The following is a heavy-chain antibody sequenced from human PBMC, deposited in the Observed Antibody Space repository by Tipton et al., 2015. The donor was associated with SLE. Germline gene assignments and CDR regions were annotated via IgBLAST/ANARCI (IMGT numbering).Heavy chain of an antibody. J-gene: IGHJ5*02. D-gene: IGHD1-1*01. V-gene: IGHV5-51*01. CDR2: IYPGYSDT. CDR1: GYRFTTYW. Sequence: QLVQSGAEVKKPGESLKISCKGSGYRFTTYWIAWVRQMPGKGLEWMGIIYPGYSDTRYSPSFQGQVTISADESINTAYLQWSSLKASDTAIYYCARQGERRSRDNWFDPWGQGTLVTVSS. CDR3: ARQGERRSRDNWFDP.